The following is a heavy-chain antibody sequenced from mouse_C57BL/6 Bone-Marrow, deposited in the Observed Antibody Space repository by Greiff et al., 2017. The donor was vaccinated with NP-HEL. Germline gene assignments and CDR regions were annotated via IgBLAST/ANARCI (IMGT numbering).Heavy chain of an antibody. V-gene: IGHV1-81*01. CDR3: AKENYYGNPGDY. CDR2: IYPRSGNT. CDR1: GYTFTSYG. Sequence: QVQLKESGAELARPGASVKLSCKASGYTFTSYGISWVKQRTGQGLEWIGEIYPRSGNTYYNEKFKGKATLTADKSSSTAYMELRSLTSEDSAVYYCAKENYYGNPGDYWGQGTTLTVSS. J-gene: IGHJ2*01. D-gene: IGHD1-1*01.